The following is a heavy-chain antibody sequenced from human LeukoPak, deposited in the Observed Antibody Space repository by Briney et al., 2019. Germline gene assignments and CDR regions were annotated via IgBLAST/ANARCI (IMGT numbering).Heavy chain of an antibody. V-gene: IGHV3-7*01. CDR1: GFTFSSYW. CDR2: IKQDGSEK. D-gene: IGHD5-18*01. CDR3: ARERGTAMVTFDC. Sequence: GGSLRLSCAASGFTFSSYWMSWVRQAPGKGLEWVANIKQDGSEKYYVDSVKGRFTISRDNAKNSLYLQMNSLRAEDTAVYYCARERGTAMVTFDCWGQGTLVTVSS. J-gene: IGHJ4*02.